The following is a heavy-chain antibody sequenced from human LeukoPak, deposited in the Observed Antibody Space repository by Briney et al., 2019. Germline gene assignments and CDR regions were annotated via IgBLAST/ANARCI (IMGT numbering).Heavy chain of an antibody. J-gene: IGHJ4*02. D-gene: IGHD6-13*01. CDR1: GGSISSGGYS. CDR3: ARGGRESSSWLDY. V-gene: IGHV4-30-4*07. CDR2: IYYSGST. Sequence: PSETLSLTRAVSGGSISSGGYSWSWIRQPPGKGLEWIGYIYYSGSTYYNPSLKSRVTISVDTSKNQFSLKLSSVTAADTAVYYCARGGRESSSWLDYWGQGTLVTVSS.